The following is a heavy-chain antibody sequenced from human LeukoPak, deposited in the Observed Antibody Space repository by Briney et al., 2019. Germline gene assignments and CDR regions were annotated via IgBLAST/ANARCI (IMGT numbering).Heavy chain of an antibody. CDR2: ISYDGSNK. V-gene: IGHV3-30*04. J-gene: IGHJ4*02. CDR1: GFTFSSYA. D-gene: IGHD3-10*01. CDR3: ARAMVLEEDY. Sequence: GGSLRLSCAASGFTFSSYAMHWVRQAPGKGLEWVAVISYDGSNKYYADSVKGRFTISRDNSKNTLYLQMNSLRAEDTAVYYCARAMVLEEDYWGQGTLATVSS.